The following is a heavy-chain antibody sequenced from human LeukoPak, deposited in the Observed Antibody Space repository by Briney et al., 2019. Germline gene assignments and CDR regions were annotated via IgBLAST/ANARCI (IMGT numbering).Heavy chain of an antibody. V-gene: IGHV4-59*01. Sequence: KPSETPSLTCTVSGGSISSYYWSWIRQPPGKGLEWIGYIYYSRSTNYNPSLKSRVTISVDTSKNQFSLKLSSVTAADTAVYYCARGELERNFDYWGQGTLVTVSS. J-gene: IGHJ4*02. CDR3: ARGELERNFDY. CDR1: GGSISSYY. CDR2: IYYSRST. D-gene: IGHD3-10*01.